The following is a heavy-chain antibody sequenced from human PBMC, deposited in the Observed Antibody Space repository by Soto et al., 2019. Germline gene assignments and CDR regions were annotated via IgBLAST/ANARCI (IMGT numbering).Heavy chain of an antibody. Sequence: QVQLVQSGAEVKKPGASVKVSCKASGYTFTGYYMHWVRQAPGQGLEWMGWINPNSGGTNYAQKFQGWVTMTRDTAISAGYVELSRLRSDDRAGYYGGRGARGDGAPVDYWGQGTLVTVSS. D-gene: IGHD3-10*01. J-gene: IGHJ4*02. V-gene: IGHV1-2*04. CDR2: INPNSGGT. CDR1: GYTFTGYY. CDR3: GRGARGDGAPVDY.